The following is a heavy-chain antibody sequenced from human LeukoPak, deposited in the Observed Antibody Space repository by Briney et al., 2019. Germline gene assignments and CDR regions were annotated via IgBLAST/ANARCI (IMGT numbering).Heavy chain of an antibody. D-gene: IGHD5/OR15-5a*01. CDR3: ANLRLGSYLDY. CDR2: ISYDGSNK. V-gene: IGHV3-30*18. CDR1: GFTFSSYG. Sequence: GRSLRLSCAASGFTFSSYGMHWVRQAPGKGLEWVAVISYDGSNKYYADSVKGRFTISRDNSKNTLYLQMNSLRAEDTAVYYCANLRLGSYLDYWGQGTLVTVSS. J-gene: IGHJ4*02.